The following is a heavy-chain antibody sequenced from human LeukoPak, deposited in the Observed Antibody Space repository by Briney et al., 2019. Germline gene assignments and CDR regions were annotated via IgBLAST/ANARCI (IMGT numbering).Heavy chain of an antibody. D-gene: IGHD2-2*01. CDR1: GFTVSSNY. CDR3: AKGTIVVVPAAQPDY. V-gene: IGHV3-53*01. J-gene: IGHJ4*02. Sequence: PGGSLRLSCAASGFTVSSNYMSWVRQAPGKGLEWVSVIYSGGSTYYADSVKGRFTISRDNSKNTLYLQMNSLRAEDTAVYYCAKGTIVVVPAAQPDYWGQGTLVTVSS. CDR2: IYSGGST.